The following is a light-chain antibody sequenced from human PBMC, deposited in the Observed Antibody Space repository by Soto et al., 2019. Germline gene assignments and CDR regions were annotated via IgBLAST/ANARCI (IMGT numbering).Light chain of an antibody. CDR2: GNS. CDR1: SSNIGAGYD. CDR3: QSYDSSLSAGV. V-gene: IGLV1-40*01. J-gene: IGLJ3*02. Sequence: QSVLAQPPSVSGAPGQKVTISCTGSSSNIGAGYDLHWYQQLPGTAPKLLLYGNSNRPSGVPDRFSGSKSGTSASLAITGLQAEDEADYYCQSYDSSLSAGVFCGGTKVTVL.